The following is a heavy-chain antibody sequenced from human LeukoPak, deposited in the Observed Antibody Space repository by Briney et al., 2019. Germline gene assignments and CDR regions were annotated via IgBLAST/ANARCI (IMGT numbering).Heavy chain of an antibody. CDR2: IYPGDSDT. CDR1: GYSFTNYW. J-gene: IGHJ4*02. D-gene: IGHD3-22*01. CDR3: ARPYYYDTSGYYYDY. V-gene: IGHV5-51*01. Sequence: GESLKLSCKASGYSFTNYWIGWVRQMPGKGLEWMGIIYPGDSDTRYSPSFQGQVTISVDKSISTASLQWSSLKASDTAMYYCARPYYYDTSGYYYDYWGQGTLVTVSS.